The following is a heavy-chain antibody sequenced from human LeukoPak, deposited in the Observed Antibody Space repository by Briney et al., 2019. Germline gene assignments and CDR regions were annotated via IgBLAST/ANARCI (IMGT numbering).Heavy chain of an antibody. CDR1: GLTVGINY. Sequence: GGSLRLSCAASGLTVGINYMSWVRQAPGKGLEWVSFMYADGSTDYADSVKGRFTISRDNSKNTLYLQMNTLRAEDTAIYYCARDRYRSGCMDVWGQGTTVTVSS. V-gene: IGHV3-53*01. D-gene: IGHD6-19*01. J-gene: IGHJ6*02. CDR2: MYADGST. CDR3: ARDRYRSGCMDV.